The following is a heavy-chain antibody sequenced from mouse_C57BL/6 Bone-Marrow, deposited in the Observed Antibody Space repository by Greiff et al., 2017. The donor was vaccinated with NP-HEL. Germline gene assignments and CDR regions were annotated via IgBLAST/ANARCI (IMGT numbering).Heavy chain of an antibody. CDR3: ARPSYYAWFAY. CDR2: ISNGGGST. J-gene: IGHJ3*01. V-gene: IGHV5-12*01. Sequence: EVHLVESGGGLVQPGGSLKLSCAASGFTFSDYYMYWVRQTPEKRLEWVAYISNGGGSTYYPDTVKGRFTISRDNAKNTLYLQMSRLTSEDTAMYYCARPSYYAWFAYWGQGTLVTVSA. D-gene: IGHD1-1*02. CDR1: GFTFSDYY.